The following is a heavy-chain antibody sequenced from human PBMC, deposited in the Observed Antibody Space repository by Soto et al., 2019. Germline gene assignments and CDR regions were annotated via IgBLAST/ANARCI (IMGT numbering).Heavy chain of an antibody. D-gene: IGHD3-3*01. CDR1: GGSFGNSA. V-gene: IGHV1-69*01. Sequence: QVQLVQSGAEVKKPGSSVKVSCKASGGSFGNSAINWVRQTPGQGLEWLGGFIPVYRTLNYAQKFQGRVTINADESTGTAYTTLSSLASDDTAVYYCATGVIWIGYFTVDSWGQGTRVTVSS. J-gene: IGHJ4*02. CDR3: ATGVIWIGYFTVDS. CDR2: FIPVYRTL.